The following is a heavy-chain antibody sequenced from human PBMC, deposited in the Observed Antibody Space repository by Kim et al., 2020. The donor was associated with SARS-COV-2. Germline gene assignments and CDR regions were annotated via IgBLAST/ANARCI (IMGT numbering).Heavy chain of an antibody. V-gene: IGHV1-69*13. D-gene: IGHD3-3*01. CDR3: ARESNTIFGDEENYYYYMD. J-gene: IGHJ6*03. Sequence: SVKVSCKASGGTFSSYAISWVRQAPGQGLEWMGGIIPIFGTANYAQKFQGRVTIIADESTSTAYMEMGSLRSEETGVYYCARESNTIFGDEENYYYYMD. CDR2: IIPIFGTA. CDR1: GGTFSSYA.